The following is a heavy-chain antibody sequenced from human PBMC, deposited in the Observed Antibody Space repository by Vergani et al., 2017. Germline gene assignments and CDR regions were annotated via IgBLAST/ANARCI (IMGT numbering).Heavy chain of an antibody. D-gene: IGHD3-10*01. Sequence: QVQLQQWGAGLLKPSETLSLICAVYGGSFSGYYWSWIRQPPGKGLEWIGEINQSGSTKNNPSFKSRVTISVDTSKNQFSLKLSSVTAADTAVYYCARGRRITMVRGVSYNWFDPWGQGTLVTVSS. CDR3: ARGRRITMVRGVSYNWFDP. CDR2: INQSGST. J-gene: IGHJ5*02. V-gene: IGHV4-34*01. CDR1: GGSFSGYY.